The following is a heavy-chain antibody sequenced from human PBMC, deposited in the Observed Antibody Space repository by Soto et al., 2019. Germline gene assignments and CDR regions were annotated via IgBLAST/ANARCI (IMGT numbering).Heavy chain of an antibody. CDR2: IYHSGST. V-gene: IGHV4-4*02. CDR1: GGSISTDNW. J-gene: IGHJ4*02. Sequence: QVQLEESGLGLVKPSGTLSLTCAVSGGSISTDNWWSWVRQPPGKGLEWVGEIYHSGSTNYNPSLKSRLTISIDKSKDQFSLDVRSVTAADTAVYYCARGGRWLFDYWGQGTLVTVSS. CDR3: ARGGRWLFDY. D-gene: IGHD5-12*01.